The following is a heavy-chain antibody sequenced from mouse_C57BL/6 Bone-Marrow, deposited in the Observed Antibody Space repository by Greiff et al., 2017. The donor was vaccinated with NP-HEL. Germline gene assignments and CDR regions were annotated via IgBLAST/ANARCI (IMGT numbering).Heavy chain of an antibody. CDR3: ARWVGRYFDY. Sequence: VQLQQSGPELVKPGASVKISCKASGYTFTDYYMNWVKQSHGKSLEWIGDINPNNGGTSYHQKFKGKATLTVDKSSSTAYMELRSLTSEDSAVYYCARWVGRYFDYWGQGTTLTVSS. J-gene: IGHJ2*01. CDR2: INPNNGGT. D-gene: IGHD4-1*01. CDR1: GYTFTDYY. V-gene: IGHV1-26*01.